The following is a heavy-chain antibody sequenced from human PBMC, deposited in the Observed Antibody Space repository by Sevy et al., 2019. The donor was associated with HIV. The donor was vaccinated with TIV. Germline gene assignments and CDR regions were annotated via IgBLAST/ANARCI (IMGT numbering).Heavy chain of an antibody. D-gene: IGHD3-22*01. CDR2: ISSGSSYI. CDR1: GFTFSYYD. Sequence: GGSLRLSCAASGFTFSYYDMNWVRQAPGKGLEWVSSISSGSSYIFYADSVKGRFTISGDDAKNSLYLQMNSLRAEDTAVYYCASHLNYYDRPSAYWGQGTLVTVSS. J-gene: IGHJ4*02. V-gene: IGHV3-21*04. CDR3: ASHLNYYDRPSAY.